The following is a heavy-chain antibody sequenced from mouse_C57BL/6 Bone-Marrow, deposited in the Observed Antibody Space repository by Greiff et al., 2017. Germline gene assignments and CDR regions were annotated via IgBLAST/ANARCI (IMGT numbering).Heavy chain of an antibody. CDR3: ARGSPAWFAY. D-gene: IGHD1-1*01. CDR1: GFTFTSYW. J-gene: IGHJ3*01. Sequence: QVQLQQPGAELVRPGSSVKLSCKASGFTFTSYWMDWVKQRPGQGLEWIGNIYPSDSATHYNHKFKDKATLTVDKSSSTAYMQLSSLTSEDSADYYCARGSPAWFAYWGQGTLVTVSA. CDR2: IYPSDSAT. V-gene: IGHV1-61*01.